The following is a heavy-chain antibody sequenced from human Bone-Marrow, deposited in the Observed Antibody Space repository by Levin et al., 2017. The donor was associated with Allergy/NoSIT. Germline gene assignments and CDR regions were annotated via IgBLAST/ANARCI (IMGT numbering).Heavy chain of an antibody. V-gene: IGHV3-33*01. Sequence: GGSLRLSCAASGFTFSSYGMHRVRQAPGKGLEWVAVIWYDGSNKYYADSVKGRFTISRDNSKNTLYLQMNSLRAEDTAVYYCARERRYSGSYYDYWGQGTLVTVSS. CDR1: GFTFSSYG. CDR3: ARERRYSGSYYDY. D-gene: IGHD1-26*01. J-gene: IGHJ4*02. CDR2: IWYDGSNK.